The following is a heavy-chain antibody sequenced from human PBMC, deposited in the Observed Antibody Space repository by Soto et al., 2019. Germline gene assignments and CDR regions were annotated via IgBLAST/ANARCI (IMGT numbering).Heavy chain of an antibody. CDR1: GYSFTTYG. Sequence: ASVKVSCKASGYSFTTYGISWVRQAPGQGLEWMGWISGYNGNTHYTQKVQGRVTMTTDTSTSTAYMELRSLRSDGTAVYYCARDPSETTSWVHYFDYWGQGTLVTVSS. CDR2: ISGYNGNT. CDR3: ARDPSETTSWVHYFDY. J-gene: IGHJ4*02. V-gene: IGHV1-18*04.